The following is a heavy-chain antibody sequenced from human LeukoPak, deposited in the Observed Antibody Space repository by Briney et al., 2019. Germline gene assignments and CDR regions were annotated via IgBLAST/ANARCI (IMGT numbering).Heavy chain of an antibody. V-gene: IGHV1-18*01. CDR1: GYTFTSYG. D-gene: IGHD2-2*01. CDR3: ARDPYCSSTSCWFDP. Sequence: ASVKVSCKASGYTFTSYGISWVRQAPGQGLEWMGWISAYNGNTNYAQKLQGRVTMTTDTSTSTAYMELRSLRSDGTAVYYCARDPYCSSTSCWFDPWGQGTLVTVSS. J-gene: IGHJ5*02. CDR2: ISAYNGNT.